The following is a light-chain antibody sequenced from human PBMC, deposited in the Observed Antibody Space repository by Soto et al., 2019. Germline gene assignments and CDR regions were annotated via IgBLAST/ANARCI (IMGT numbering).Light chain of an antibody. CDR2: GNT. Sequence: QSVLTQPPSVSGAPGQRVTISCTGSSSNIGAGYDVHWYQQLPGTAPKLPIYGNTNRPSGVPDRFSGSRSGTSASLAITGLQAEDDGDYYCQSYGSSLSGSSVFGTGTKVTVL. CDR1: SSNIGAGYD. V-gene: IGLV1-40*01. J-gene: IGLJ1*01. CDR3: QSYGSSLSGSSV.